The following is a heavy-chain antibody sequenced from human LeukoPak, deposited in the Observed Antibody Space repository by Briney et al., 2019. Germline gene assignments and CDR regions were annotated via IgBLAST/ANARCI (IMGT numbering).Heavy chain of an antibody. V-gene: IGHV3-21*06. CDR3: GTWTTVASYFDY. D-gene: IGHD4-17*01. CDR1: GFTFSTYG. CDR2: ISSSSTYI. Sequence: PGGSLRLSCAASGFTFSTYGMNWVRQAPGKGLEWVSSISSSSTYIYYADSVKGRFTISRDNAKNSLYLQMNSLRAEDTAVYYCGTWTTVASYFDYWGQGTLVTVSS. J-gene: IGHJ4*02.